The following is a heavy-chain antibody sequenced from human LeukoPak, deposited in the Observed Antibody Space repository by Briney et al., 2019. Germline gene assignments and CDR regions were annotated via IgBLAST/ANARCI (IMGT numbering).Heavy chain of an antibody. CDR1: GGTFSSYA. V-gene: IGHV1-69*05. CDR2: IIPIFGTA. D-gene: IGHD6-19*01. Sequence: GSSVKVSCKASGGTFSSYAISWVRQAPGQGLEWMGRIIPIFGTANYAQKFQGRVTITTDESTSTAYMELSSLRSDDTAVYYCVRAIAVVGTTTDFQHWGQGTLVTVSS. J-gene: IGHJ1*01. CDR3: VRAIAVVGTTTDFQH.